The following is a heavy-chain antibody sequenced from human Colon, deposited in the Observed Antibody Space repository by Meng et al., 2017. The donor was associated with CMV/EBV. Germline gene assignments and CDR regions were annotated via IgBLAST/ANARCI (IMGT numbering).Heavy chain of an antibody. Sequence: GESLKISCAASGFVYSSYAMYWVRQAPGKGLEWVAVILHDASSQYYADSVKGRFTISRDNSKNTLYLQMDNLRHEDTAIYYCARDRVATPKAGFGMDVWGQGTMVTVSS. CDR3: ARDRVATPKAGFGMDV. V-gene: IGHV3-30-3*01. CDR1: GFVYSSYA. CDR2: ILHDASSQ. D-gene: IGHD2-15*01. J-gene: IGHJ6*02.